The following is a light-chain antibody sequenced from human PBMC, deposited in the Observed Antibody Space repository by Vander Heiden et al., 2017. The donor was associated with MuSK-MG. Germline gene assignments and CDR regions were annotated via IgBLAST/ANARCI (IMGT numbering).Light chain of an antibody. Sequence: FELTQPPSVSVSPGQTASITCSGDKLGDKYACWYQQKPGQSPVLVIYQDSKRPSGIPERFSGSNSGNTATLTISGTQAMDEADYYCQAWDSSVVFGGGTKLTVL. CDR1: KLGDKY. CDR3: QAWDSSVV. V-gene: IGLV3-1*01. J-gene: IGLJ2*01. CDR2: QDS.